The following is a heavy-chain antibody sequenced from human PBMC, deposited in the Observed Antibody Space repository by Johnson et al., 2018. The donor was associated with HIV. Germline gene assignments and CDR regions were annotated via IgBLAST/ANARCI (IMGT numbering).Heavy chain of an antibody. CDR2: ISYDGSNK. CDR3: AKDDDMYGLPGAFDI. CDR1: GFTFSSYA. D-gene: IGHD3-10*02. J-gene: IGHJ3*02. Sequence: QVQLVESGGGLVQPGGSLRLSCAASGFTFSSYAMHWVRQAPGKGLEWVAVISYDGSNKYYADSVKGRFTISRDISKNTLYLQMNSLRAEYTAVYYCAKDDDMYGLPGAFDIWGQGTMVTVSS. V-gene: IGHV3-30-3*01.